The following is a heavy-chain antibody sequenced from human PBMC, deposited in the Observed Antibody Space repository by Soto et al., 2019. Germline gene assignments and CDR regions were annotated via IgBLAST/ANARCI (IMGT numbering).Heavy chain of an antibody. CDR3: ARDGSGYRSRASPMDV. Sequence: VKVSCKASGDTFSSYAISWVRQAPGQGLEWMGGIIPIFGTANYAQKFQGRVTITADESTSTAYMELSSLRSEDTAVYYCARDGSGYRSRASPMDVWGQGTTVTVSS. CDR2: IIPIFGTA. V-gene: IGHV1-69*13. CDR1: GDTFSSYA. D-gene: IGHD3-22*01. J-gene: IGHJ6*02.